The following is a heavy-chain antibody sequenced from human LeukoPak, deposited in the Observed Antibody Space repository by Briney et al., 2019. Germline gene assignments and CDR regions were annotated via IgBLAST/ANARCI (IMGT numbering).Heavy chain of an antibody. Sequence: GESLKISCKGSGYSFTSYWIGWVRQMPGKGLEWMGIIYPGDSDTRYSPSFQGHVTISADKSISTAYLQWSSLKASDTAMYYCARRAYYYDSSGYYEDYWGQGTLVTVSS. CDR2: IYPGDSDT. D-gene: IGHD3-22*01. J-gene: IGHJ4*02. V-gene: IGHV5-51*01. CDR3: ARRAYYYDSSGYYEDY. CDR1: GYSFTSYW.